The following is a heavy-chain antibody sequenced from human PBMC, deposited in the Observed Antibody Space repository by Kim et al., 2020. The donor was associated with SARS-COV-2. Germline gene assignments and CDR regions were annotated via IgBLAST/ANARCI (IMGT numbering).Heavy chain of an antibody. Sequence: GGSLRLSCTASGFTFGDYAMSCVRQAPGKGLEWVAFIRSKTSGRTTEYSASVKDRFTISTDDSKSIAYLQMNTLKTDDTAVYYCAPWTSQAMFHYWGQGTLVTVSS. D-gene: IGHD1-1*01. V-gene: IGHV3-49*04. CDR2: IRSKTSGRTT. CDR3: APWTSQAMFHY. CDR1: GFTFGDYA. J-gene: IGHJ4*02.